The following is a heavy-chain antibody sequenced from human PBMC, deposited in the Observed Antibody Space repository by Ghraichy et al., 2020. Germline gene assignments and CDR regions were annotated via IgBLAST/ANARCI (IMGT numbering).Heavy chain of an antibody. V-gene: IGHV4-39*01. CDR2: IYYSATT. CDR3: ARHVIVNDDLWSGFSKYYFDQ. D-gene: IGHD3-3*01. CDR1: GASISRTNYY. J-gene: IGHJ4*02. Sequence: SETLSLTCAVSGASISRTNYYWGWIRQAPGKGLEWLGSIYYSATTYYTPSLKSRLTMTVDTSKNQLSLKLRSVSASDTALYYCARHVIVNDDLWSGFSKYYFDQWGQGILVTVSS.